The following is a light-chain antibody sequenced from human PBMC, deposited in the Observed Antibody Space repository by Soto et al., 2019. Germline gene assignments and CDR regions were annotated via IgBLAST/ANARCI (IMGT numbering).Light chain of an antibody. J-gene: IGLJ3*02. V-gene: IGLV1-44*01. CDR1: SSNIGSNT. CDR2: YNN. Sequence: QSVLTQPPSASGTPGQRVTISCSGSSSNIGSNTVNWYQQLPGTAPTLRIYYNNQRPSGVPDRFSGYKSGTSASLAISGLQSEDEAHYYCAAWDDSLYGWVFGGGTKLTVL. CDR3: AAWDDSLYGWV.